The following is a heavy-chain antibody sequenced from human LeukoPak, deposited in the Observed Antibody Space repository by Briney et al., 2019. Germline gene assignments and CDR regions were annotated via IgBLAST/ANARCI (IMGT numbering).Heavy chain of an antibody. V-gene: IGHV1-24*01. CDR1: GYTLTELS. CDR3: ALCIAAAGIFDY. Sequence: ASVKVSCKVSGYTLTELSMHWVRQAPGKGLEWMGGFDPEDGETIYAQKFQGRVTMTEDTSTDTAYMELSSLRSEDMAVYYCALCIAAAGIFDYWGQGTLVTVSS. J-gene: IGHJ4*02. CDR2: FDPEDGET. D-gene: IGHD6-13*01.